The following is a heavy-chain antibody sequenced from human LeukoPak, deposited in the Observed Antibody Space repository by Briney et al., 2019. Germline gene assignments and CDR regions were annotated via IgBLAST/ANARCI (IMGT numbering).Heavy chain of an antibody. CDR3: ARESGGDLGEAFDI. J-gene: IGHJ3*02. D-gene: IGHD1-26*01. Sequence: AGGSLRLSCAASGFTFSSYSMNWVRQAPGEGLEWVSSIGGSSTSLYYADSLKGRFTISRDNAKNSLYLQLNSLRAEDTAVYYCARESGGDLGEAFDIWGQGTMVTVSS. V-gene: IGHV3-21*01. CDR1: GFTFSSYS. CDR2: IGGSSTSL.